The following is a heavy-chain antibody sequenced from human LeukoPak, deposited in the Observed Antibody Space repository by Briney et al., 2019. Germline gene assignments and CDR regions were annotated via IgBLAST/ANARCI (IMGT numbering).Heavy chain of an antibody. D-gene: IGHD1-26*01. Sequence: GGSLRLSCAASRFTFSSYNMNWVRHAPGKGLEWVSSITSSSSYIYYADSVKGRFTISRDNAKNSLYLQMNSLRAEDTAVYYRARDPYSGSYSAYYYYYMDVWGKGTTVTVSS. CDR2: ITSSSSYI. J-gene: IGHJ6*03. CDR1: RFTFSSYN. CDR3: ARDPYSGSYSAYYYYYMDV. V-gene: IGHV3-21*01.